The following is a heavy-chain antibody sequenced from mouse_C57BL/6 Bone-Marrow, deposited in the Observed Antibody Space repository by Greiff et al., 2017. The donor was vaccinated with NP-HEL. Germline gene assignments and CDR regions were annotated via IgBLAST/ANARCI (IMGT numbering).Heavy chain of an antibody. CDR2: IDPENGDT. J-gene: IGHJ3*01. CDR1: GFNIKDDY. V-gene: IGHV14-4*01. Sequence: EVQLVESGAELVRPGASVKLSCTASGFNIKDDYMHWVKQRPEQGLEWIGWIDPENGDTEYASKFQGKATITADTSSNTAYLQLSSLTSEDTAVYYCTTLYYDCDRFAYWGQGTLVTVSA. CDR3: TTLYYDCDRFAY. D-gene: IGHD2-4*01.